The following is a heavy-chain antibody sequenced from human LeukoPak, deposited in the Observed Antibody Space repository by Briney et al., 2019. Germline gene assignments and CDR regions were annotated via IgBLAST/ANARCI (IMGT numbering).Heavy chain of an antibody. J-gene: IGHJ5*02. CDR3: ARGALRSGYYYVYWFDP. Sequence: KASETLSLTCAVYGGSLSGYYWSWIRQPPGKGLEWIGEINHSESTNYNPSLKSRVTISADTSKNQFSLKLSSVTAADTAVYYCARGALRSGYYYVYWFDPWGQGTLVTVSS. D-gene: IGHD3-22*01. CDR1: GGSLSGYY. CDR2: INHSEST. V-gene: IGHV4-34*01.